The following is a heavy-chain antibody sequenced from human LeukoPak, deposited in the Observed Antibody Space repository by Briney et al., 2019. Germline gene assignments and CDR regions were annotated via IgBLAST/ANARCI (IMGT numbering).Heavy chain of an antibody. D-gene: IGHD3/OR15-3a*01. CDR1: GGSISSGGYS. Sequence: SETLSLTCAVSGGSISSGGYSWSWIRQPPGKGLEWIGYIYHSGSTYYNPSLKSRVTISVDGSKNQFSLKLSSVTAADTAVYYCARGTEASFDYWGQGTLVTVSS. V-gene: IGHV4-30-2*01. J-gene: IGHJ4*02. CDR3: ARGTEASFDY. CDR2: IYHSGST.